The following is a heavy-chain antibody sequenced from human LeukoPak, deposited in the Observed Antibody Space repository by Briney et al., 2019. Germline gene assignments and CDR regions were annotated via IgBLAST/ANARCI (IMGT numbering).Heavy chain of an antibody. CDR2: ISGSGGST. D-gene: IGHD2-2*01. CDR3: AKGPTSTYCSSTSCRNYDAFDI. V-gene: IGHV3-23*01. J-gene: IGHJ3*02. CDR1: GFTFSSYA. Sequence: GGSLRLSCAASGFTFSSYAMSWVRQAPGKGLEWVSAISGSGGSTYYADSVKGRFTISRDNSKNTLYLQMNSLRAEDTAVYYCAKGPTSTYCSSTSCRNYDAFDIWGQGTMVTVSS.